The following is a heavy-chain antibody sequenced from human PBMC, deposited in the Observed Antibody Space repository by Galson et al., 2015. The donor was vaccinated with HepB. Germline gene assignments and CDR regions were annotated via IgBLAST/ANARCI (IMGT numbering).Heavy chain of an antibody. J-gene: IGHJ3*02. Sequence: SLRLSCAASGFTFSDYYMSWIRQAPGKGLEWVSYISSSSSHTNYADSVKGRFTISRDNAKNSLYLQMNSLRAEDTAVYYCARKDIVVVPAAIGSDAFDIWGQGTMVTVSS. CDR3: ARKDIVVVPAAIGSDAFDI. CDR1: GFTFSDYY. D-gene: IGHD2-2*02. V-gene: IGHV3-11*06. CDR2: ISSSSSHT.